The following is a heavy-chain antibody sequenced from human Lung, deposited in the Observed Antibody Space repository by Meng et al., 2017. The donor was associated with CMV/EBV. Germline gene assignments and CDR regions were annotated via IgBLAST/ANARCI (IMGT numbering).Heavy chain of an antibody. CDR1: GFTFTRYW. D-gene: IGHD6-13*01. CDR2: IKQDGSER. CDR3: ARIGYSSSSSDY. Sequence: GEXXKISCAASGFTFTRYWMSWVRQAPGKGLEWAANIKQDGSERHYADSVKGRITISRDNAKNSLYLQTDSLRVEDTAIYYCARIGYSSSSSDYWGQGMLVTVSS. V-gene: IGHV3-7*01. J-gene: IGHJ4*02.